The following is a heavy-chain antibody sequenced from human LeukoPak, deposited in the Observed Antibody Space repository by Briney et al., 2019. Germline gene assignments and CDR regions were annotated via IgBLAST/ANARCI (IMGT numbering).Heavy chain of an antibody. J-gene: IGHJ4*02. CDR3: ARVNWVPDY. V-gene: IGHV3-66*01. Sequence: GGSLRLSCAASGLTGSSNYMSWVPQAPGKGLEWVSVIYSGGSTYYADSVKGRLTISRDNFKNTLYRQMNSLRAEDTAVYYCARVNWVPDYWGEGSLVTVSS. CDR1: GLTGSSNY. CDR2: IYSGGST. D-gene: IGHD1-1*01.